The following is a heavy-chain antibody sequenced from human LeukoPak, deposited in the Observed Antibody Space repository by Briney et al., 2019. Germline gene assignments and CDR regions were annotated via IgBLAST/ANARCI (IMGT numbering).Heavy chain of an antibody. V-gene: IGHV3-74*01. Sequence: GGSLRLSCAASGFTFSSYWMHWVRQAPGKGLVWVSRINTDGSSTSYADSVKGRFTISRDNAKNTLYLQMNSLRAEDTAVYYCARLGYYYDSSGYYLYYFDYWGQGTLVTASS. CDR3: ARLGYYYDSSGYYLYYFDY. J-gene: IGHJ4*02. D-gene: IGHD3-22*01. CDR1: GFTFSSYW. CDR2: INTDGSST.